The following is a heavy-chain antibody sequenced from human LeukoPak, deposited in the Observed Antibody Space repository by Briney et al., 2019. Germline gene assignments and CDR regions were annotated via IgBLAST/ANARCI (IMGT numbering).Heavy chain of an antibody. J-gene: IGHJ4*02. V-gene: IGHV3-23*03. CDR1: GFTFSSYA. CDR3: AKGIRSSSWYCFDY. CDR2: IYSGGTT. Sequence: GSLRLSCAASGFTFSSYAMSWVRQAPGKGLEWVSVIYSGGTTYYADSVKGRFTISRDNSKNTLYLQMNSLRAEDTAVYYCAKGIRSSSWYCFDYWGQGTLVSVSS. D-gene: IGHD6-13*01.